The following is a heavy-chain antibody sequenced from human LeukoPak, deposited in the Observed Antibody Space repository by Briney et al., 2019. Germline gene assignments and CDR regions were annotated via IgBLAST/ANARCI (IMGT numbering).Heavy chain of an antibody. J-gene: IGHJ6*03. CDR2: IDNGGSGT. V-gene: IGHV3-74*01. D-gene: IGHD3-3*01. Sequence: QPGGSLRLSCAASGFTFSGYWMHWVRQVPEKGLVLVSRIDNGGSGTTYADSVKGRFTVSRDNAKNTLYLQMNSLRAEDTAICYCARGGGWDTIFRVVQYMDVWGKGTTVTVSS. CDR1: GFTFSGYW. CDR3: ARGGGWDTIFRVVQYMDV.